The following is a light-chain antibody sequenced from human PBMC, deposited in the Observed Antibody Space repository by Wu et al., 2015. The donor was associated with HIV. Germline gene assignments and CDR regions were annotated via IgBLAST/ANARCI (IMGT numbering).Light chain of an antibody. CDR1: EDIRNY. CDR3: QQYDNLPTFT. Sequence: DIQMTQSPSSLSASVGDSVTITCQASEDIRNYLNWYQHKPGTAPKLLIYDAFHLQTGVPSRFSGSGSGTHFTFTISSLQPEDAATYYCQQYDNLPTFTFGPGTKVEVK. J-gene: IGKJ3*01. CDR2: DAF. V-gene: IGKV1-33*01.